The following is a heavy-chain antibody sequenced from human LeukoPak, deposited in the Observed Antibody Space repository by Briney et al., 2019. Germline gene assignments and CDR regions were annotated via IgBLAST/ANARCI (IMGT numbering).Heavy chain of an antibody. CDR2: MYYSGST. V-gene: IGHV4-59*01. J-gene: IGHJ5*02. Sequence: SSETLSLTCTVSGGSISSYYWSWIRQPPGKGLEWIGYMYYSGSTNYNPSLKSRVTISLDTSKNKFSLKLSSVTAADTAVYYCARNIGWFDPWGRGTLVTVSS. CDR1: GGSISSYY. CDR3: ARNIGWFDP. D-gene: IGHD2/OR15-2a*01.